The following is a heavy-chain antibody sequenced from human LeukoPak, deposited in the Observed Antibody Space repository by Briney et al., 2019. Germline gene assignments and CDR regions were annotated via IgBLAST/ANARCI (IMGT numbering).Heavy chain of an antibody. Sequence: PGGSLRLSCEASGFSFRSSAMNWVRQAPGKGLEWVSSISDGALKTDYGDSVKGRFTISRDTSKNTLYLEMNSLRAEDTAVYYCVRGYIGYSGHFDYWGQGTLVTVSS. D-gene: IGHD2-15*01. CDR1: GFSFRSSA. V-gene: IGHV3-23*01. CDR3: VRGYIGYSGHFDY. J-gene: IGHJ4*02. CDR2: ISDGALKT.